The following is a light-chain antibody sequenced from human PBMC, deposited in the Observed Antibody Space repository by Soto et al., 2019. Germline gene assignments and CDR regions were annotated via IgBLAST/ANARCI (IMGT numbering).Light chain of an antibody. CDR2: AAS. J-gene: IGKJ1*01. Sequence: IQLTQSPSSLSTSIGDRVTLTCLASQSINSYLNWYQQKPGKAPKLLIYAASSLQSGVPSRFSGSGSGTDFTLTISTLQPEDFATYYCQQSDSHPRTFGQGTKVDIK. CDR3: QQSDSHPRT. CDR1: QSINSY. V-gene: IGKV1-39*01.